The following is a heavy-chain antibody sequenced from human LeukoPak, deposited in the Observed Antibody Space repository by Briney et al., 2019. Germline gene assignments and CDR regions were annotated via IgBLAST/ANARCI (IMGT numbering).Heavy chain of an antibody. CDR2: IYYSGST. Sequence: PSETLSLTCTVSGGSISSSSYFWGWIRHPPGKGLELIGSIYYSGSTYYNPSLKSRITISVDTSKNQFSLKLSSVTAADTAVYYCARHRAPGTRHAFDIWGQGTMVTVSS. V-gene: IGHV4-39*07. J-gene: IGHJ3*02. D-gene: IGHD1-1*01. CDR3: ARHRAPGTRHAFDI. CDR1: GGSISSSSYF.